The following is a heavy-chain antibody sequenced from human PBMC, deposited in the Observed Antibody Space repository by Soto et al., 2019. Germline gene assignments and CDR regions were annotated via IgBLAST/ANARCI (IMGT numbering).Heavy chain of an antibody. CDR1: GGMFSNFA. CDR3: GSLSRLDFFGIEK. CDR2: FIPLFGPA. Sequence: QVQLVQSGPDVKSPGSSVKVSCKTSGGMFSNFAFTWVRQAPEQGLEWMGGFIPLFGPANYARKFQGRLTIIADESAGIVNMELSSLTSEDTAVYYCGSLSRLDFFGIEKWGPGTLVTVSS. J-gene: IGHJ4*02. V-gene: IGHV1-69*01. D-gene: IGHD3-3*01.